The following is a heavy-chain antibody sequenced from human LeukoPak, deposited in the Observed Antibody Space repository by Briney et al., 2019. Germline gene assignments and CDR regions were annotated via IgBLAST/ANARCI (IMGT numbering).Heavy chain of an antibody. J-gene: IGHJ4*02. D-gene: IGHD6-13*01. V-gene: IGHV3-23*01. CDR2: ISGSGGST. CDR3: ARTIAAAGKVDY. Sequence: GGSLRLSCAASGFTFSSYAMSWVRQAPEKGLEWVSAISGSGGSTYYADSVKGRFTISRDNSKNTLYLQMNSLRAEDTAVYYCARTIAAAGKVDYWGQGTLVTVSS. CDR1: GFTFSSYA.